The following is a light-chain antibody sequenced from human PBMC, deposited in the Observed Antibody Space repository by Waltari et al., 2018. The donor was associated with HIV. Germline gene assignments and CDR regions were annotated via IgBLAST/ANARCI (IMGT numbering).Light chain of an antibody. V-gene: IGLV3-1*01. CDR3: QAWDSSTAV. Sequence: SYELTQPPSVSVSPGQTATITCSGAKLGNNYATWYQQRPGQSPLLLIYEDKERPSGSPERFSGCNSGNTATLTITGTQAMDEADYYCQAWDSSTAVFGGGTKVTVL. CDR1: KLGNNY. J-gene: IGLJ2*01. CDR2: EDK.